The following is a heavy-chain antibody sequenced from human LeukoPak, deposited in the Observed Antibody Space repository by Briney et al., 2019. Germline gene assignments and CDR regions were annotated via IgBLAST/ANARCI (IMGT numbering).Heavy chain of an antibody. CDR2: ISAYNGNT. J-gene: IGHJ4*02. CDR3: ARGLVGATPQFDY. CDR1: GYTFTSYD. V-gene: IGHV1-18*01. Sequence: GASAKVSCKASGYTFTSYDINWGRQAPGQGLEWMGWISAYNGNTNYAQKLQGRVTMTTDTSTSTDYMELRSLRSDDPAVYYCARGLVGATPQFDYWGQGTLATVSS. D-gene: IGHD1-26*01.